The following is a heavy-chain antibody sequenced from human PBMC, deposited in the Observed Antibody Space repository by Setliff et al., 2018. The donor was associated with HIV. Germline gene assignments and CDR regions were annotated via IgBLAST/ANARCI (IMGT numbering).Heavy chain of an antibody. V-gene: IGHV1-2*02. CDR3: ARDRETTLIPGYYYYMDV. CDR1: GYLLTGYY. CDR2: INPNSGGT. Sequence: ASVKVSCKASGYLLTGYYMHWVRQAPGQGLEWMGWINPNSGGTNYAQKFQGRVTMTRDTSISTAYMELSRLTYDDTAVYYCARDRETTLIPGYYYYMDVWGKGTTVTVSS. J-gene: IGHJ6*03. D-gene: IGHD4-4*01.